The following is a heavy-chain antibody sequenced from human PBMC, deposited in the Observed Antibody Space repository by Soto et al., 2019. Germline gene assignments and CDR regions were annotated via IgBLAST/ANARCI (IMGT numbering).Heavy chain of an antibody. CDR1: GFNFITYS. CDR2: ISSSAVYI. D-gene: IGHD3-22*01. CDR3: VRDGLDYYDTERLYFDN. J-gene: IGHJ4*02. Sequence: EVQLVESGGGPVRPGGSLKLSCAASGFNFITYSLSWVRQAPGKGLEWVASISSSAVYIDYADSVKGRFTISRDNANNSLDLQMNSLRAEDTATYYCVRDGLDYYDTERLYFDNWGQGIMVTVSS. V-gene: IGHV3-21*01.